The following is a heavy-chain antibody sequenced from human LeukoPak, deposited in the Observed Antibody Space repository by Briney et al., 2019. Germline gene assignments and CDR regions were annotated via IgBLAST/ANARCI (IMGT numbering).Heavy chain of an antibody. CDR2: ISAYNGNT. Sequence: ASVKVSCKTSGYTFNNYAISWVRQAPGQGLEWIGWISAYNGNTNYAQKLQGGVTMTRDTSITTAYMELSSLRSDDTAVYYCARDVGEYCSGTNCYASHYWGQGTLVTVSS. CDR3: ARDVGEYCSGTNCYASHY. J-gene: IGHJ4*02. V-gene: IGHV1-18*01. D-gene: IGHD2-2*01. CDR1: GYTFNNYA.